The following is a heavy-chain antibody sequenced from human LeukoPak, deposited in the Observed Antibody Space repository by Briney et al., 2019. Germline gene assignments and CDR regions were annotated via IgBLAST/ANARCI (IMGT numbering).Heavy chain of an antibody. V-gene: IGHV3-48*01. CDR2: ISSISGTI. D-gene: IGHD5-18*01. Sequence: GGSLRLSCAASGFIFSSYSMNWVRQAPGKGLEWVSYISSISGTINYAGSVKGRFTISGDNARNSLFLQMTSLRAEDTAVYYCARDHNYAFDYWGQGTLVTVSS. CDR3: ARDHNYAFDY. CDR1: GFIFSSYS. J-gene: IGHJ4*02.